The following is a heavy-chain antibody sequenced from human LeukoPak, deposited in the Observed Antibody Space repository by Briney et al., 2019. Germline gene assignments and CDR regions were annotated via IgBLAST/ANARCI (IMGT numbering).Heavy chain of an antibody. J-gene: IGHJ4*02. CDR3: AKDLAYYDSSGIDY. CDR2: IRYDGSNK. Sequence: PGGSLRLSCAASGFTFSSYGMHWVRQAPGKGLEWVAFIRYDGSNKYCADSVKGRFTISRDNSKNTLYLQMNSLRAEDTAVYYCAKDLAYYDSSGIDYWGQGTLVTVSS. CDR1: GFTFSSYG. D-gene: IGHD3-22*01. V-gene: IGHV3-30*02.